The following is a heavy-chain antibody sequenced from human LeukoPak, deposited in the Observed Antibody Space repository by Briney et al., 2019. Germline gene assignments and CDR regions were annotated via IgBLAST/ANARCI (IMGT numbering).Heavy chain of an antibody. J-gene: IGHJ5*02. D-gene: IGHD3-10*01. CDR2: IYYSGST. Sequence: SETLSLTCTVSGGSISSSSYYRGWIRQPPGKGLEWIGSIYYSGSTYYNPSLKSRVTISVDTSKNQFSLKLSSVTAADTAVYYCARQGILNWFDPWGQGTLVTVSS. V-gene: IGHV4-39*01. CDR1: GGSISSSSYY. CDR3: ARQGILNWFDP.